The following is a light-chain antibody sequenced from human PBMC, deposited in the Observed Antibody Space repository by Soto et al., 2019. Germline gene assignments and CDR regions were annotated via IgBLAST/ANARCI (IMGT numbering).Light chain of an antibody. Sequence: DIQMTQSPSTLSASVGDRVTITCRASQTITRWMAWYQQKPGKAPKLLIYDASTLQSGVPSRFSGTASGTDFTLTINSLQPEDFATYYCQQFNNWPVTFGPGTRLEIK. CDR3: QQFNNWPVT. CDR2: DAS. V-gene: IGKV1-5*01. CDR1: QTITRW. J-gene: IGKJ5*01.